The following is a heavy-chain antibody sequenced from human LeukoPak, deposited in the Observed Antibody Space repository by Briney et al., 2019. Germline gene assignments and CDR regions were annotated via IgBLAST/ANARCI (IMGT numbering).Heavy chain of an antibody. J-gene: IGHJ4*02. CDR3: ARLTGTTSFNF. Sequence: GSLRLSCAASGFTFVSYWMHWVRPPAGKGLLWVSHINGDGSFTSSADSVKGRFTISRDNAKNTLYLQMNGLRADDTAVYYCARLTGTTSFNFWGQGTLVTVSS. CDR1: GFTFVSYW. V-gene: IGHV3-74*01. D-gene: IGHD1-20*01. CDR2: INGDGSFT.